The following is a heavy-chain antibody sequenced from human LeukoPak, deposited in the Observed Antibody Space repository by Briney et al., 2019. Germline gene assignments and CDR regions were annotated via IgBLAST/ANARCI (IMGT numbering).Heavy chain of an antibody. CDR2: IIPIFGTA. V-gene: IGHV1-69*05. J-gene: IGHJ4*02. CDR3: ARDGLVAGLIDY. CDR1: GGTFSSYA. Sequence: SVKVSCKASGGTFSSYAISWVRQAPGQGLEWMGGIIPIFGTANYAQKFQGRVTITTDESTSTAYMELRSLRSDDTAVYYCARDGLVAGLIDYWGQGTLVTVSS. D-gene: IGHD6-19*01.